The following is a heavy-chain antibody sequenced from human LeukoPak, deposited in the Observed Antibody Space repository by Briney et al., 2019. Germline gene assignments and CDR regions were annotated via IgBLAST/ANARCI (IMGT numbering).Heavy chain of an antibody. Sequence: ASVKVSCKASGYTFTGYYMHWVRQAPGQGLERMGWIDPNSGGTKYAQKFQGRVTMTRDTSISTAYMELNRLISDDTAVYYCARVESLYCSSGSCYDYWGQGTLVSVSS. CDR1: GYTFTGYY. V-gene: IGHV1-2*02. CDR3: ARVESLYCSSGSCYDY. D-gene: IGHD2-15*01. J-gene: IGHJ4*02. CDR2: IDPNSGGT.